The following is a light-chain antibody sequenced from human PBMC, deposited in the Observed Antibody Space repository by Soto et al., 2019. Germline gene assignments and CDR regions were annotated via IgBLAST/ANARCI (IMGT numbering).Light chain of an antibody. Sequence: EIFLTQSPRTLSLSPGEIATLSCSASQSVSSNLAWYQQKPGQAPRLLIFGASTRATGIPARFSGSGSGTEFTLTISSLQSEDFAVYYCQQYNKWPPITFGQGTRLEIK. J-gene: IGKJ5*01. CDR1: QSVSSN. CDR3: QQYNKWPPIT. V-gene: IGKV3-15*01. CDR2: GAS.